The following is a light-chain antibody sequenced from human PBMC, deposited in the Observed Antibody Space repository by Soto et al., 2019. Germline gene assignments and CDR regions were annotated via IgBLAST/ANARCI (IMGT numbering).Light chain of an antibody. CDR3: CSYAGGSTYV. V-gene: IGLV2-23*01. Sequence: QSALTQPASVSGSPGQSITISCTGTSSDVGGYNYVSWYQHHPGKAPKFMIYEGTKRPSGVSSRFSGSKSGNTASLTISGLQAEDEAYYYCCSYAGGSTYVFGTGTKVTVL. J-gene: IGLJ1*01. CDR1: SSDVGGYNY. CDR2: EGT.